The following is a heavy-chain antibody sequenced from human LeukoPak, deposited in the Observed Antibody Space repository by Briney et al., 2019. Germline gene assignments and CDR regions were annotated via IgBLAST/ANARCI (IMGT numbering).Heavy chain of an antibody. V-gene: IGHV3-7*03. D-gene: IGHD3-16*01. Sequence: PGGSLRFSCAASGFIFSSYAMGWVRQAPGKGLEWVANIKQDGSEKYYVDSVKGRFTISRDSAKNSLYLQMNSLRAEDTAVYYCASNSYYDCVWGSTLDPWGQGTLVTVSS. CDR2: IKQDGSEK. CDR1: GFIFSSYA. J-gene: IGHJ5*02. CDR3: ASNSYYDCVWGSTLDP.